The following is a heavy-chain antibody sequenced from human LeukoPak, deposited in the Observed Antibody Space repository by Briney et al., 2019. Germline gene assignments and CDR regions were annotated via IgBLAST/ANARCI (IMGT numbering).Heavy chain of an antibody. J-gene: IGHJ6*03. Sequence: GRSLRLSCAASGFTFSSYWMHWVRQAPGKGLVWVSRINSDGSSTSYADSVKGRFTISRDNAKNTLYLQMNSLRAEDTAVYYCARVVYDSSGYYYYYYMDVWGKGTTVTVSS. CDR2: INSDGSST. CDR1: GFTFSSYW. CDR3: ARVVYDSSGYYYYYYMDV. V-gene: IGHV3-74*01. D-gene: IGHD3-22*01.